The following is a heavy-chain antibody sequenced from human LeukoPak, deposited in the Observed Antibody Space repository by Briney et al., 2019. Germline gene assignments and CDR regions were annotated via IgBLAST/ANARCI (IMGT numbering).Heavy chain of an antibody. V-gene: IGHV2-5*01. Sequence: SGPTLVNPTQTLTLTCTFSGFSLSTSGVGVGWIRQPPGKALEWLALIYWNDDKRYSPSLKSRLTITKDTSKNQVVPTMTNMDPVDTATYYCARSPLGITFGGVIVHSFDYWGQGTLVTVSS. J-gene: IGHJ4*02. CDR1: GFSLSTSGVG. D-gene: IGHD3-16*02. CDR2: IYWNDDK. CDR3: ARSPLGITFGGVIVHSFDY.